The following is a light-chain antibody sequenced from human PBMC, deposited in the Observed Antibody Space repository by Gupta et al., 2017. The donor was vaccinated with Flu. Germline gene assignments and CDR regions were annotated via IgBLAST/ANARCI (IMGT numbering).Light chain of an antibody. CDR3: QQGYSTPTIT. CDR1: QSISSY. Sequence: DIQMTQSPSSLSASVGDRVTITCRASQSISSYLNWYQQKPGKAPKLLIYAASSLQSGVPSRFSGSGSGTDFTLTISRLQPEDFATYYCQQGYSTPTITFGQGTRLEIK. CDR2: AAS. V-gene: IGKV1-39*01. J-gene: IGKJ5*01.